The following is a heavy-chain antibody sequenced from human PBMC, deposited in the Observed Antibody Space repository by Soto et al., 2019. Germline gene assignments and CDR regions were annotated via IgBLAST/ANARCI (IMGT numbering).Heavy chain of an antibody. J-gene: IGHJ1*01. CDR1: GYIFTAYS. CDR3: ARDDNCSDGICYSEYFQR. V-gene: IGHV1-46*01. Sequence: QVQLVQSGAEVKKPGASVKVSCKASGYIFTAYSMHWVRQAPGQGLEWMGVVNPSGGSTNYAQKFQGRITMTRDTSTSTVYMDLSSLTSEDTAVYYCARDDNCSDGICYSEYFQRWGQGTLVTVSS. CDR2: VNPSGGST. D-gene: IGHD2-15*01.